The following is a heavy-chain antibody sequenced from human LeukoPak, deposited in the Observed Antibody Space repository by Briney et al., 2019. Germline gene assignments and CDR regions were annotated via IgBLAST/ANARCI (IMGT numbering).Heavy chain of an antibody. D-gene: IGHD5-12*01. CDR2: IYYSGST. J-gene: IGHJ4*02. Sequence: SETLSLTCTVSGGSISSSSYYWGWIRQPPGKGLEWIGSIYYSGSTNYNPSLKSRVTISVDTSKNQFSLKLSSVTAADTAVYYCARQANSGYDLDYWGQGTLVTVSS. V-gene: IGHV4-39*01. CDR3: ARQANSGYDLDY. CDR1: GGSISSSSYY.